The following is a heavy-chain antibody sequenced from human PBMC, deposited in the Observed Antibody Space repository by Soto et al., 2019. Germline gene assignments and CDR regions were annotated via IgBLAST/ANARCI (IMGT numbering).Heavy chain of an antibody. J-gene: IGHJ5*02. CDR1: GYTLTELS. CDR3: GPGYCGGGSCPQEEFDP. CDR2: FDPEDGET. D-gene: IGHD2-15*01. Sequence: ASVKVSCKVSGYTLTELSMHWVRQAPGKGLEWMGGFDPEDGETIYAQKFQGRVTMTEDTSTDTAYMELSSLRSEDTAVYYCGPGYCGGGSCPQEEFDPSGQGTLVTVSS. V-gene: IGHV1-24*01.